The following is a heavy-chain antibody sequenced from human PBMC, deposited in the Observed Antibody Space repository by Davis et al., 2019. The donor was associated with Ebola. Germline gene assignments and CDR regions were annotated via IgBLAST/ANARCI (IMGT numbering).Heavy chain of an antibody. CDR2: IIPILGIA. CDR3: ATPKADDDNGAFDH. CDR1: GGTFSSYA. J-gene: IGHJ4*02. V-gene: IGHV1-69*04. Sequence: SVKVSCKASGGTFSSYAISWVRQAPGQGLEWMGRIIPILGIANYAQKFQGRVTITADKSTTTAYMELASLTSEDTAVYYCATPKADDDNGAFDHWGQGSLVTVSS. D-gene: IGHD1-1*01.